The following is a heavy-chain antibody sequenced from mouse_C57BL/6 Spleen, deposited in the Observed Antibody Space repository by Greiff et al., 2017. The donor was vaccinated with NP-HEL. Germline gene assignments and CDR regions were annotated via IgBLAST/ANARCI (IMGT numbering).Heavy chain of an antibody. V-gene: IGHV1-4*01. CDR1: GYTFTSYT. CDR2: INPSSGYT. J-gene: IGHJ4*01. D-gene: IGHD2-4*01. CDR3: ARRDYDDAMDY. Sequence: QVQLQQSGAELARPGASVKMSCKASGYTFTSYTMHWVKQRPGQGLEWIGYINPSSGYTKYNQKFKDKATLTADKSSSTAYMQLSSLTSEDSAVYYCARRDYDDAMDYWGQGTSVTVSS.